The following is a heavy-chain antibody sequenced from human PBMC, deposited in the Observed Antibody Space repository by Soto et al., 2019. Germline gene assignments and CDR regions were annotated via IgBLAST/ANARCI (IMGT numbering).Heavy chain of an antibody. V-gene: IGHV4-30-4*01. J-gene: IGHJ4*02. Sequence: QVQLQESGPGLVKPSQTLSLTCTVSGGSISSGDYYWSWIRQPPGKGLEWIGYIYYSGSTYYNPSLKSRVTISVDTSKNQFSLKLSSVTAADTAVYYCVRNDYGDQKPPFPDYWGQGTLVTVSS. CDR2: IYYSGST. D-gene: IGHD4-17*01. CDR3: VRNDYGDQKPPFPDY. CDR1: GGSISSGDYY.